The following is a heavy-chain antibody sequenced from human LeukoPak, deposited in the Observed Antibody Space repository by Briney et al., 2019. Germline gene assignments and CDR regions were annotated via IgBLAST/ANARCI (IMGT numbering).Heavy chain of an antibody. CDR2: IWPDGSKK. CDR3: AKISSSAESNFDY. V-gene: IGHV3-33*06. J-gene: IGHJ4*02. CDR1: GFTFSTYA. Sequence: PGRSLRLSCAASGFTFSTYAMHWVRQAPGKGLEWVAFIWPDGSKKYYADSVKGRFAISRENPKNTVYLQMNDLRPEDTALYFCAKISSSAESNFDYWGKGTLLTVSS. D-gene: IGHD6-25*01.